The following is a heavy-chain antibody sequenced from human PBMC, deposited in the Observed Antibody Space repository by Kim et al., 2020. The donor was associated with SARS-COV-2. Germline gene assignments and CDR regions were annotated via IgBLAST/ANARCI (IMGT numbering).Heavy chain of an antibody. V-gene: IGHV4-34*01. J-gene: IGHJ4*02. D-gene: IGHD3-10*01. Sequence: SETLSLTCAVYGGSFSGYYWSWIRQPPGKGLEWIGEINHSGSTNYNPSLKSRVTISVDTSKNQFSLKLSSVTAADTAVYYCARSRSGSYYLDYWGQGTLVTVSS. CDR3: ARSRSGSYYLDY. CDR1: GGSFSGYY. CDR2: INHSGST.